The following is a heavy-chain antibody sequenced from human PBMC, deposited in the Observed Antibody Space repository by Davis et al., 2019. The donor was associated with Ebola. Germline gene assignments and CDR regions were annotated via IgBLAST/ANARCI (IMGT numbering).Heavy chain of an antibody. CDR3: AKADPQQYFDY. CDR2: PVGVSGST. CDR1: GFTFDIYA. V-gene: IGHV3-23*01. Sequence: GGSLRLSCVASGFTFDIYAMTWVRQAPGKGLEWVAGPVGVSGSTYYADSLKGRFTISRDYSKNTLSLQMNSLRAEDTAVYYCAKADPQQYFDYWGQGTLVTVSS. J-gene: IGHJ4*02.